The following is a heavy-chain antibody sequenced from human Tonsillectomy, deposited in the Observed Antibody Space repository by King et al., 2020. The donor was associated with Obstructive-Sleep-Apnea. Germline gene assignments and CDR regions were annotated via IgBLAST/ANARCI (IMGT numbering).Heavy chain of an antibody. CDR1: GFTFDDYA. J-gene: IGHJ3*02. CDR2: ISWNSGSI. D-gene: IGHD3-9*01. Sequence: VQLVESGGGLVQPGRSLRLSCAASGFTFDDYAMHWVRQAPGRGLEWVSGISWNSGSIGYADSVKGRVTISRDNAKNSLYLQMNSLRAEDTALYYCAKDFEGAFDIWGQGTMVTVSS. CDR3: AKDFEGAFDI. V-gene: IGHV3-9*01.